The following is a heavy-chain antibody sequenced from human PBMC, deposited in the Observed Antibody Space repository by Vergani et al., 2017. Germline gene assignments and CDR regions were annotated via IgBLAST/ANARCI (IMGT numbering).Heavy chain of an antibody. CDR1: GFTFSNYA. D-gene: IGHD1-26*01. J-gene: IGHJ4*02. CDR3: AKDGSAWPSRYFHY. Sequence: EVQLLESGGGLVQPGGSLRLSCAASGFTFSNYAINWVRQAPGKGLEWVSAISGSGGTTYFAASVKGRFTMSRDNSKNTVYLQMNSLRADDTAVYYCAKDGSAWPSRYFHYWSQGTLVTVSS. V-gene: IGHV3-23*01. CDR2: ISGSGGTT.